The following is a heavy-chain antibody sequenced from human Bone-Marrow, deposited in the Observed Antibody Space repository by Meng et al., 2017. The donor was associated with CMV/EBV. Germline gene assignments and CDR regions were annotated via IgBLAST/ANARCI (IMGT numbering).Heavy chain of an antibody. Sequence: GESLKISCAASGFTFSSYWMHWVRQAPGKGLVWVSRINSDGSSTSYADSVKGRFTTSRDNAKNTLYLQMNSLRAEDTAVYYCARDRGWYDFWSGYTVGAFDIWGQGTMVTVSS. V-gene: IGHV3-74*01. J-gene: IGHJ3*02. CDR2: INSDGSST. CDR3: ARDRGWYDFWSGYTVGAFDI. CDR1: GFTFSSYW. D-gene: IGHD3-3*01.